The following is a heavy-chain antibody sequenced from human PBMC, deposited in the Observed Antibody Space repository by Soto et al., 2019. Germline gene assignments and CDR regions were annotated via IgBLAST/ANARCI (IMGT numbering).Heavy chain of an antibody. J-gene: IGHJ3*02. CDR3: ARARESDYGGNPRGAAFDI. Sequence: ASVKVSCKASGYPFTSYFMHWVRQAPGQGLEWMGIINPSGGSTSYAQKFQGRVTMTRDTSTSTVYMELSSLRSEDTAVYYCARARESDYGGNPRGAAFDIWGQGTMVTVSS. CDR2: INPSGGST. CDR1: GYPFTSYF. D-gene: IGHD4-17*01. V-gene: IGHV1-46*01.